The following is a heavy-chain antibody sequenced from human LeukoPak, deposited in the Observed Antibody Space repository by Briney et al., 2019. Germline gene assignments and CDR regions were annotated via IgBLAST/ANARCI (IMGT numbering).Heavy chain of an antibody. CDR2: IYYSGST. Sequence: SETLSLTCTVSGGSVSSGSYYWSWIRQPPGKGLEWIGYIYYSGSTNYNPSLKSRVTISVDTSKNQFSLKLSSVTAADTAVYYCASARWDFWGQGVLVTVSS. V-gene: IGHV4-61*01. D-gene: IGHD5-24*01. CDR1: GGSVSSGSYY. CDR3: ASARWDF. J-gene: IGHJ4*02.